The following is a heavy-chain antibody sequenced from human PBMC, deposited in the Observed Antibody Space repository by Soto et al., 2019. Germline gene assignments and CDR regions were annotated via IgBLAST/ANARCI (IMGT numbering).Heavy chain of an antibody. J-gene: IGHJ5*02. CDR1: GGSISSGDYY. CDR3: ARGVVVAATRWDWFDP. D-gene: IGHD2-15*01. V-gene: IGHV4-30-4*01. CDR2: IYYSGST. Sequence: QVQLQESGPGLVKPSQTLSLTCTVSGGSISSGDYYWSWIRQPPGKGLEWIGYIYYSGSTYYNPSLKCGGTISVDTYKNQFSLKLSSVTAAGTAVYYCARGVVVAATRWDWFDPWGQGTLVTVSS.